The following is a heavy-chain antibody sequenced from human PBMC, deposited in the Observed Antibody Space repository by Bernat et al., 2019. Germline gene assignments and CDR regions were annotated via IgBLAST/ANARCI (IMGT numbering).Heavy chain of an antibody. CDR1: GFTFSSYA. V-gene: IGHV3-30*01. J-gene: IGHJ6*03. CDR3: ARGPTYYYYYMDV. CDR2: ISYDGSNK. Sequence: QVQLVESGGGVVQPGRSLRLSCAASGFTFSSYAMHWVRQAPGKGLEWVAVISYDGSNKYYDDSVQGRFTISRDNSKNTLYLQMNSLRAEDTAVYYCARGPTYYYYYMDVWGKGTTVTVSS.